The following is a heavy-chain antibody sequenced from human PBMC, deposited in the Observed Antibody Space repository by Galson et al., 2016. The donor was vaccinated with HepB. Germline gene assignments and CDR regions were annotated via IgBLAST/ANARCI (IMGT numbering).Heavy chain of an antibody. Sequence: SVKVSCKASGYIFTHYVIHWVRQAPGQRPECMGWIFPGNGNTEYSPKFQGRVTITRDTSASAASMELRSLRSEDTAVYYCARAYCPNGVCHSGYYFEYWGQGTLVTVSS. V-gene: IGHV1-3*01. CDR2: IFPGNGNT. J-gene: IGHJ4*02. CDR1: GYIFTHYV. D-gene: IGHD2-8*01. CDR3: ARAYCPNGVCHSGYYFEY.